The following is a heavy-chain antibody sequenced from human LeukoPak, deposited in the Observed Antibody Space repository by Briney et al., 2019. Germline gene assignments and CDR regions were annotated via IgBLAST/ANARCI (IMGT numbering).Heavy chain of an antibody. V-gene: IGHV1-2*06. Sequence: ASVKVSCKASGYTFTGYNMHWVRQAPGQGLEWMGRINPNSGGTNYAQKFQGRVTMTRDTSISTAYMELSRLRSDDTAVYYCARDVRSYGEDYFDYWGQGTLVTVSS. D-gene: IGHD1-26*01. J-gene: IGHJ4*02. CDR1: GYTFTGYN. CDR2: INPNSGGT. CDR3: ARDVRSYGEDYFDY.